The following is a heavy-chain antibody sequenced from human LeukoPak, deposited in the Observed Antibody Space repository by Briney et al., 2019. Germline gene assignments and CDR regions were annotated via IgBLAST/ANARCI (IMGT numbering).Heavy chain of an antibody. CDR3: AREKLDSYGISDY. Sequence: SEALSLTCTVSGGSISSGSYYWVWIRQPPGKGLEWIGTIYYSGTTYYNPSLKSRVTISVDTSKNQFSLRLSSVTAADTAVYYCAREKLDSYGISDYWGQGTLVTVSS. J-gene: IGHJ4*02. D-gene: IGHD5-18*01. CDR2: IYYSGTT. CDR1: GGSISSGSYY. V-gene: IGHV4-39*07.